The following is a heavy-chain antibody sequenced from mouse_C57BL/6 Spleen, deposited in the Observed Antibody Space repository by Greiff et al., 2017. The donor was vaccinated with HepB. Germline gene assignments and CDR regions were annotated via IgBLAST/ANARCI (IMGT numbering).Heavy chain of an antibody. CDR2: IWSGGST. Sequence: VKVEESGPGLVQPSQSLSITCTVSGFSLTSYGVHWVRQSPGKGLEWLGVIWSGGSTDYNAAFISRLSISKDNSKSQVFFKMNSLQADDTAIYYCARNCYGSSYWYFDVWGTGTTVTVSS. J-gene: IGHJ1*03. CDR3: ARNCYGSSYWYFDV. D-gene: IGHD1-1*01. V-gene: IGHV2-2*01. CDR1: GFSLTSYG.